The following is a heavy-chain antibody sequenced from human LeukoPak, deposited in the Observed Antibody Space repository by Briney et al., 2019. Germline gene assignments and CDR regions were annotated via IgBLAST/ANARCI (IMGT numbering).Heavy chain of an antibody. CDR1: GYTFPTYA. CDR2: INTNTGNP. Sequence: ASVKVSCKASGYTFPTYAMNWVRQAPGQGLEWMGWINTNTGNPTYAQGLTGRFVFSLDTSVSTAYLQISSLKAEDTAVYYCAIWYCSGGRCYSNARTFDYWGQGTRVTVSS. D-gene: IGHD2-15*01. CDR3: AIWYCSGGRCYSNARTFDY. J-gene: IGHJ4*02. V-gene: IGHV7-4-1*02.